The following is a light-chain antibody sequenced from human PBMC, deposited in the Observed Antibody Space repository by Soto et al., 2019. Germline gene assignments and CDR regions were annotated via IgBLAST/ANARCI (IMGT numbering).Light chain of an antibody. J-gene: IGKJ4*01. CDR2: DAS. Sequence: EIVLTQSPPTLSLSPGERASLSCRASQSVGHSLAWYQQKPGQAPRLLIYDASNRATGIPPRFSGRGSGTDFTLTISRLEPEDFAVYYCQQRSSWLTFGGGTRVEIK. CDR1: QSVGHS. V-gene: IGKV3-11*01. CDR3: QQRSSWLT.